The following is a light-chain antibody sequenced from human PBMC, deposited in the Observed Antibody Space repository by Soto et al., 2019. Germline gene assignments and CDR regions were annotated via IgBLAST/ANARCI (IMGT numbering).Light chain of an antibody. J-gene: IGKJ2*01. CDR3: QQYNNWPYT. V-gene: IGKV3-15*01. CDR1: QSVSSN. CDR2: GAS. Sequence: EIVMTQSPATLSVSPGERATLSCRASQSVSSNLAWYQQKPGQAPRLLIYGASTRATGIPARFSGSGSGTEFTLTISSLQSEYFAVYYCQQYNNWPYTFGQGTMLEIK.